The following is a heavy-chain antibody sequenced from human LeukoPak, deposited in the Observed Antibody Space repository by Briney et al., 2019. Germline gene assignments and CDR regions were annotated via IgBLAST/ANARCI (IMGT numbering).Heavy chain of an antibody. Sequence: PGGSLRLSCVASGFTFSNFAMSWVRQAPGKGLEWVARLHADGNEKYFVHSVKGRFTVSRDNAKNSLYLQMNSLRVEDTAVYYCARGGYSFDYLGQGTLVTVSS. D-gene: IGHD5-12*01. J-gene: IGHJ4*02. CDR2: LHADGNEK. CDR1: GFTFSNFA. V-gene: IGHV3-7*01. CDR3: ARGGYSFDY.